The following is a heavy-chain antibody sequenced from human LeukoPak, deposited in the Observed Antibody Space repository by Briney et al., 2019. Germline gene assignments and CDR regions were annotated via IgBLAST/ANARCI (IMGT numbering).Heavy chain of an antibody. D-gene: IGHD3-10*01. CDR1: GYTFTSYG. CDR2: ISAYNGNI. CDR3: AGGVTMVRGVIPFDY. J-gene: IGHJ4*02. V-gene: IGHV1-18*01. Sequence: ASVKVSCKASGYTFTSYGISWVRQAPGQGLEWMGWISAYNGNINYAQKLQGRVTMTTDTSTSTAYMELRSLRSDDTAVYYCAGGVTMVRGVIPFDYWGQGTLVTVSS.